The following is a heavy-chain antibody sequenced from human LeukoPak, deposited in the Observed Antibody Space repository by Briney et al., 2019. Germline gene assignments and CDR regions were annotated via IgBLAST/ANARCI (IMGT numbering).Heavy chain of an antibody. J-gene: IGHJ4*02. CDR1: GYSFTNYW. CDR2: IYPGDSDT. Sequence: GESLKISCKGSGYSFTNYWIGWVRQMPGKGLEWMGIIYPGDSDTRYSPSFQGQVTISVDKSISTAYLQWSSLKASDTAMYYCARGSSSGSYYDNFVYWGQGTLVTVSS. D-gene: IGHD1-26*01. V-gene: IGHV5-51*01. CDR3: ARGSSSGSYYDNFVY.